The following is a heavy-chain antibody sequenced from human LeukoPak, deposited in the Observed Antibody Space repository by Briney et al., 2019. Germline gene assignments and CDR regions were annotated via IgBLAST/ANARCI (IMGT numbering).Heavy chain of an antibody. V-gene: IGHV1-3*01. J-gene: IGHJ4*02. CDR3: ARDVSVAGPTRHDY. Sequence: ASVKVSCKASGYTFTSYAMHWVRQAPGQRLEWMGWINAGNGNTKYSQKFQGRVTITRDTSASTAYMELSSLRSEDTAVYYCARDVSVAGPTRHDYWGQGTLVTVSS. CDR2: INAGNGNT. CDR1: GYTFTSYA. D-gene: IGHD6-19*01.